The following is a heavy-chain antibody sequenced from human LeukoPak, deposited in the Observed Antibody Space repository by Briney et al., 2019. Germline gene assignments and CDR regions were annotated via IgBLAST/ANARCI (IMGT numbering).Heavy chain of an antibody. CDR3: ARVPNLYSSSWYQDYYYGMDV. V-gene: IGHV4-59*01. D-gene: IGHD6-13*01. CDR2: IYYSGST. CDR1: GGSISSCY. Sequence: SETLSLTCTVSGGSISSCYWSWIRQPPGKGLEWIGYIYYSGSTNYNPSLKSRVTISVDTSKNQFSLKLSSVTAADTAVYYCARVPNLYSSSWYQDYYYGMDVWGQGTTVTVSS. J-gene: IGHJ6*02.